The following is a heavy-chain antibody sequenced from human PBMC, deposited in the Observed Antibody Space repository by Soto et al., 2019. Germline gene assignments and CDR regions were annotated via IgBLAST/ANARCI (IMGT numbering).Heavy chain of an antibody. CDR1: GFTFDDFA. CDR2: VSWDGDFT. J-gene: IGHJ6*02. CDR3: VKAHDNKYGMDV. D-gene: IGHD3-9*01. V-gene: IGHV3-43*01. Sequence: GGSLRLSCEASGFTFDDFAMHWVRQAPGKGLEWVSLVSWDGDFTYYADSVKGRFTISRDNDKSTVSLQMNRLGHEDTALYYCVKAHDNKYGMDVCGQGTTVTVSS.